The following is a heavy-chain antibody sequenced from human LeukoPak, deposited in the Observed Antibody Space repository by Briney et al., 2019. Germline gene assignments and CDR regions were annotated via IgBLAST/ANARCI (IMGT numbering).Heavy chain of an antibody. D-gene: IGHD3-22*01. CDR3: ARLTYYDSSGYQRYFDL. Sequence: SETLSLTCTVSGGSISSSIYYWGWIRQPPGKGLEWIGSIYYSGSTYYNPSLKSRVTISVDTSKNQFSLKLSSVTAADTAVYYCARLTYYDSSGYQRYFDLWGRGTLVTVSS. J-gene: IGHJ2*01. CDR1: GGSISSSIYY. CDR2: IYYSGST. V-gene: IGHV4-39*01.